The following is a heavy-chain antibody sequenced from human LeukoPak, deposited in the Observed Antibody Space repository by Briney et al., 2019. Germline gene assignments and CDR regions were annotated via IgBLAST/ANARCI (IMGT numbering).Heavy chain of an antibody. CDR1: GYTFTSYG. J-gene: IGHJ3*02. V-gene: IGHV1-18*01. Sequence: ASVKVSCKASGYTFTSYGISWVQQAPGQGLEWMGWISAYNGNTNYAQKLQGRVTMTTDTSTSTAYMELRSLRSDDTAVYYCARAPDVLLWFGEPAAGAFDIWGQGTMVTVSS. D-gene: IGHD3-10*01. CDR2: ISAYNGNT. CDR3: ARAPDVLLWFGEPAAGAFDI.